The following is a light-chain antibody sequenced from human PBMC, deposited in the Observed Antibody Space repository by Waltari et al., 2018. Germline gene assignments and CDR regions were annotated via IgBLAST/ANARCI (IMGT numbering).Light chain of an antibody. CDR1: SNNVGNHG. J-gene: IGLJ1*01. CDR2: RNN. V-gene: IGLV10-54*04. Sequence: QAGLTQPPSVSKGLRQTATLSCTGNSNNVGNHGAAWLQQHQGQPPKLLPYRNNNRPSGISDRFSASRSGNTASLTITGLQPEDEADYYCSAWDSDLRGYVFGTGTKVTVL. CDR3: SAWDSDLRGYV.